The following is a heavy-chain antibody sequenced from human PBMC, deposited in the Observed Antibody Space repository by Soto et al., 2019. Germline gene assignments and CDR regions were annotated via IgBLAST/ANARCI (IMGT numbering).Heavy chain of an antibody. CDR2: ISYDGSNK. CDR1: GFTFSSYA. J-gene: IGHJ4*02. CDR3: ARVGIAAAEIPYYFDY. D-gene: IGHD6-13*01. V-gene: IGHV3-30-3*01. Sequence: QVQLVESGGGVVQTGRSLRLSCAASGFTFSSYAMHWVRQAPGKGLEWVAVISYDGSNKYYADSVKGRFTISRDNSKNTLYLQMNSLRAEDTAVYYCARVGIAAAEIPYYFDYWGQGTLVTVSS.